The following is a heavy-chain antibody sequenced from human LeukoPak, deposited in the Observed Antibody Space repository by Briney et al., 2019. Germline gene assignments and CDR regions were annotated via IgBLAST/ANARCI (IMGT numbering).Heavy chain of an antibody. CDR3: ARLYCSGGNCYGAFDI. D-gene: IGHD2-15*01. CDR1: GGSISSYY. CDR2: IYTSGST. J-gene: IGHJ3*02. V-gene: IGHV4-4*07. Sequence: EASETLSLTCTVSGGSISSYYWSWIRQPAGKGLEWIGRIYTSGSTNYNPSLKSRLTISVDTSKNQFSLKLSSVTAADTAVYYCARLYCSGGNCYGAFDIWGQGTMVTVSS.